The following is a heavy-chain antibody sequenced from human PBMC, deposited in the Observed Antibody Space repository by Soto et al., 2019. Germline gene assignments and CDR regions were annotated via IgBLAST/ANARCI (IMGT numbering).Heavy chain of an antibody. CDR1: GGSISSYY. CDR2: IYTSGST. Sequence: SETLSLTCTVSGGSISSYYWSWIRQPAGKGLEWIGRIYTSGSTNYNPSLKSRVTMSVDTSKNQFSLKLSSVTAADTAVYYCARSAAAIYLGGYYYYGMDVWGQGTTVTVSS. CDR3: ARSAAAIYLGGYYYYGMDV. D-gene: IGHD2-2*02. V-gene: IGHV4-4*07. J-gene: IGHJ6*02.